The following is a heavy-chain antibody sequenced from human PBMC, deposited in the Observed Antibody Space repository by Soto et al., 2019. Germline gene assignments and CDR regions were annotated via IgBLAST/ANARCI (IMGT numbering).Heavy chain of an antibody. CDR3: ARIPGGVCGYCSSTSCYYGMDV. J-gene: IGHJ6*02. CDR2: IDWDDDK. D-gene: IGHD2-2*01. Sequence: GSGPTLVNPTQTLTLTCTFSGFSLSTSGMCVSWIRQPPGKALEWLALIDWDDDKYYSTSLKTRLTISKDTSKNQVVLTMTNMDPVDTATYYCARIPGGVCGYCSSTSCYYGMDVWGQGTTVTVSS. V-gene: IGHV2-70*01. CDR1: GFSLSTSGMC.